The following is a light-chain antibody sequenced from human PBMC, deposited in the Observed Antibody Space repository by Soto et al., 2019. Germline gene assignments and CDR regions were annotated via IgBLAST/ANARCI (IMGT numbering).Light chain of an antibody. CDR1: QSVSSSY. V-gene: IGKV3-20*01. CDR3: QQYGSSPPVT. CDR2: GAS. J-gene: IGKJ5*01. Sequence: EIVLTQSPGTLYLSPGERATLSCRASQSVSSSYLAWYQQKPGQAPRLLIYGASSRATGIPDRFSGSGSGTDFTLTISRLEPEDFAVYDCQQYGSSPPVTFGQGTRLEIK.